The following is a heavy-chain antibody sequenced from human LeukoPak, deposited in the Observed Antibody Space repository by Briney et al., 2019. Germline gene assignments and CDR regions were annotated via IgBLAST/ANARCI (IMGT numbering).Heavy chain of an antibody. CDR3: ARLSRGSSAGFDY. D-gene: IGHD6-6*01. CDR2: IYYTGSS. CDR1: GGSISSYY. Sequence: SETLSLTCTVSGGSISSYYWNWIRQPPGKGLEWIGYIYYTGSSNSNPSLKSRVTILVDTSKNQFSLKLSSVTAADTAVYFCARLSRGSSAGFDYWGQGILVTVSS. V-gene: IGHV4-59*01. J-gene: IGHJ4*02.